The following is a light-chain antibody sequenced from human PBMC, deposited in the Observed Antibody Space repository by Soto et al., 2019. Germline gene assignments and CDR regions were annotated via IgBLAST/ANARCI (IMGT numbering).Light chain of an antibody. V-gene: IGKV3-20*01. J-gene: IGKJ1*01. Sequence: EIVLTQSPCTMSLSPGERATLSCRASQSVSSSYLAWYQQKPGQAPRLLIYGASSRATGIPDRFSGSGSGTDITLTISRLEPEDFEVYYCQQYGSSHPKTFRQGTKV. CDR3: QQYGSSHPKT. CDR2: GAS. CDR1: QSVSSSY.